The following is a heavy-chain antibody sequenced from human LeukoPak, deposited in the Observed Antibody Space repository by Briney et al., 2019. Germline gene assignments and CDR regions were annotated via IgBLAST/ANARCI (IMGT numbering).Heavy chain of an antibody. CDR2: IYYSGST. V-gene: IGHV4-59*12. Sequence: TSETLSLTCTVSGGSISNYYWSWIRQPPGKGLEWIGYIYYSGSTNYNPSLKSRVTISVDTSKNHFSLKLSSVTAADTAVYFCAREKSIVATIGIEDWFDPWGQGTLVTVSS. CDR3: AREKSIVATIGIEDWFDP. D-gene: IGHD5-12*01. J-gene: IGHJ5*02. CDR1: GGSISNYY.